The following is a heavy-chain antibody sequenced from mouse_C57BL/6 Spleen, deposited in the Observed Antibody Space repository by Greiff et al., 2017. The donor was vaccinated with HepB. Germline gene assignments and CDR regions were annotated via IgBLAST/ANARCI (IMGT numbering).Heavy chain of an antibody. CDR3: ARGIDSNHPAWFAY. Sequence: EVQLQQSGPELVKPGASVKISCKASGYTFTDYYMNWVKQSHGKSLEWIGDINPNNGGTSYNQKFKGKATLTVDKSSSTAYMELRSLTSEDSAVYYGARGIDSNHPAWFAYWGQGTLVTVSA. V-gene: IGHV1-26*01. D-gene: IGHD2-5*01. J-gene: IGHJ3*01. CDR1: GYTFTDYY. CDR2: INPNNGGT.